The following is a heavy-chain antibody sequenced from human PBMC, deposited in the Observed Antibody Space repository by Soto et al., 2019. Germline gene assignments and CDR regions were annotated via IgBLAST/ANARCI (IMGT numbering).Heavy chain of an antibody. CDR3: ASSYGSGYRAFDY. V-gene: IGHV1-69*02. D-gene: IGHD3-10*01. CDR2: IKPILSMS. J-gene: IGHJ4*02. Sequence: QVQLVQSGAEVKRHGSSVKVSCKASGDTFTFYSINWVRQAPGLGLEWMGRIKPILSMSNYAQRFQGRVTMTADKSTSTAYMELSSLRSEDTAIYYCASSYGSGYRAFDYWGQGALVTVSS. CDR1: GDTFTFYS.